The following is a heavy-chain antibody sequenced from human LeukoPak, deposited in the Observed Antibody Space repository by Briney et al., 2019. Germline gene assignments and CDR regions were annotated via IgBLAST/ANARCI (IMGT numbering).Heavy chain of an antibody. Sequence: GGSLRLSCAASGFTFSSYAMSWVRQAPGKGLEWVSAISGSGGSTYYADSVKGRFTISRDNSKNTLHLQMSSLRAEDTALYYCVKDRCDRATCPEVWGQGTLVTVSS. CDR1: GFTFSSYA. V-gene: IGHV3-23*01. J-gene: IGHJ4*02. CDR3: VKDRCDRATCPEV. CDR2: ISGSGGST. D-gene: IGHD2-21*01.